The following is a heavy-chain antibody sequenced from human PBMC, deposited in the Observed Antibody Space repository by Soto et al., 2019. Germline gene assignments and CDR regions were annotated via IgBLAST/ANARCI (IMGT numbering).Heavy chain of an antibody. V-gene: IGHV5-10-1*01. Sequence: XESLKISCHVCDEICNTYWVTLVLQMPGRGLEWVGRIDPSDSYTTYNPSLKGHVILSVDKSMNTAYMQWTSLRASDTAMYFCGRDFGSGHADVWGQGTLVTVSS. CDR3: GRDFGSGHADV. CDR1: DEICNTYW. J-gene: IGHJ1*01. CDR2: IDPSDSYT. D-gene: IGHD1-26*01.